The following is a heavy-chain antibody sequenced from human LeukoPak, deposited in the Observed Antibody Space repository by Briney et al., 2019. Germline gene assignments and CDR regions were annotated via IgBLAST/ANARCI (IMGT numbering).Heavy chain of an antibody. CDR1: GFTFSDYC. D-gene: IGHD3-9*01. CDR2: ISSSGSTI. V-gene: IGHV3-11*01. Sequence: GGSLRLSCAASGFTFSDYCMSWIRQAPGKGLEWVSYISSSGSTIYYADSVKGRFTISRDNAKNSLYLQMNSLRAEDTAVYYCARAPITIDWFDPWGQGTLVTVSS. CDR3: ARAPITIDWFDP. J-gene: IGHJ5*02.